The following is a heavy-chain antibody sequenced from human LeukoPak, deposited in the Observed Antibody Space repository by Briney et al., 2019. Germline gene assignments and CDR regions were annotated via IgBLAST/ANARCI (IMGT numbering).Heavy chain of an antibody. J-gene: IGHJ4*02. Sequence: GRSLRLSCAASGFTISSYDMHWVRQAPGKGLEWVAVISYDGSNKYYADSVKGRFTISKDNPKNILYLQMNSLRAEDTAVYYCARAPNWNYDYWGQGTLVTVSS. CDR3: ARAPNWNYDY. CDR1: GFTISSYD. D-gene: IGHD1-7*01. CDR2: ISYDGSNK. V-gene: IGHV3-33*05.